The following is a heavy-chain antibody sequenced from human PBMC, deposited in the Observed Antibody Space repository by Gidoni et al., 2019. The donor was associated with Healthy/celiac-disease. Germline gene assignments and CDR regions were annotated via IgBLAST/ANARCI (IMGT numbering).Heavy chain of an antibody. CDR1: GGYFSGYY. CDR3: ARAREDFDY. CDR2: INHSGST. Sequence: QVQLQQWGAGLFKPPETLSLTCAVYGGYFSGYYWSWIRQLPGKGLGWSGQINHSGSTNYNPSLKSRVTISVDTSKNQFSLKLSAVTAADTAVYYCARAREDFDYWGQGTLVTVSS. V-gene: IGHV4-34*01. J-gene: IGHJ4*02.